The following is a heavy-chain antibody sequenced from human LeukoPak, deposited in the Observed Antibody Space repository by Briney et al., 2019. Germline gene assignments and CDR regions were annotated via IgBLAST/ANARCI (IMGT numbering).Heavy chain of an antibody. CDR1: GYSISSGYY. J-gene: IGHJ6*03. Sequence: LSLTCTVSGYSISSGYYWGWIRQPPGKGLEWVSHIGGSGSFIYYADSVRGRFTISRDNAKNSVYLQMNSLRGEDTAVYFCARLLATWDYYYMDVWGKGTTVTVSS. D-gene: IGHD3-3*02. CDR2: IGGSGSFI. V-gene: IGHV3-11*04. CDR3: ARLLATWDYYYMDV.